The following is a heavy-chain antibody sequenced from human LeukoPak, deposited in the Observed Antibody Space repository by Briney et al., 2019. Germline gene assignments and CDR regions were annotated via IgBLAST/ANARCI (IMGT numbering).Heavy chain of an antibody. D-gene: IGHD6-13*01. CDR1: GGSISSGGYS. V-gene: IGHV4-30-2*01. CDR2: IYHSGST. J-gene: IGHJ6*02. CDR3: ARDTNRMSSSWIYYYYYGMDV. Sequence: SQTLSLTCAVSGGSISSGGYSWSWIRQPPGKGLEWIGYIYHSGSTYYNPSLKSRVTISVDRSKNQFSLKLSSVTAADTAVYYCARDTNRMSSSWIYYYYYGMDVWGQGTTVTVSS.